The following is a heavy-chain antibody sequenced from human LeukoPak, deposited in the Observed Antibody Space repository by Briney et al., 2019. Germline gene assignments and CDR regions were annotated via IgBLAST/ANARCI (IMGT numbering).Heavy chain of an antibody. Sequence: GGSLRLSCAASGFTFSSYSMNWVRQAPGKGLEWVSGISWNSGSIGYADSVKGRFTISRDNAKNSLYLQMNSLRAEDTALYYCAKERPRIVGATTHYYYGMDVWGQGTTVTVSS. J-gene: IGHJ6*02. V-gene: IGHV3-9*01. CDR1: GFTFSSYS. CDR3: AKERPRIVGATTHYYYGMDV. D-gene: IGHD1-26*01. CDR2: ISWNSGSI.